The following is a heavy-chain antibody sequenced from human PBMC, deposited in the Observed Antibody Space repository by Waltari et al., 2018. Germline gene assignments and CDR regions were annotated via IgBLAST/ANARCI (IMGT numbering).Heavy chain of an antibody. D-gene: IGHD6-19*01. CDR3: ARWESGWRALNI. J-gene: IGHJ3*02. V-gene: IGHV4-59*08. CDR2: IRHTGDT. CDR1: DGSITSYF. Sequence: QVQLSETGPGLVKSSAPLSIPCTVSDGSITSYFWNWIRQPPGKALEWIGYIRHTGDTKVNPSLKSRVSMSVDRSKNQSSLKVTSVTATDTAVYYCARWESGWRALNIWGQGTTVTVSS.